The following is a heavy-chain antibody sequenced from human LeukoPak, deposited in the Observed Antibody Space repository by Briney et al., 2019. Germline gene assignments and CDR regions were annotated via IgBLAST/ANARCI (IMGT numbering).Heavy chain of an antibody. V-gene: IGHV4-39*01. D-gene: IGHD6-13*01. CDR1: GGSISSSSYY. CDR3: ARHELAAAGRYFDL. Sequence: TSETLSLTCTVSGGSISSSSYYWGWMRQPPGKGLEWIGSIYYSGGTYYNPSLKSRVTISVDTSKNQFSLKLSSVTAADTAVYYCARHELAAAGRYFDLWGRGTLVTASS. CDR2: IYYSGGT. J-gene: IGHJ2*01.